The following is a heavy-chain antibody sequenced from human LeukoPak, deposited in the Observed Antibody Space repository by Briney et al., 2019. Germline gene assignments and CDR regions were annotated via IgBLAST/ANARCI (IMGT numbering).Heavy chain of an antibody. CDR3: AKDFWSGYYPNY. J-gene: IGHJ4*02. CDR1: GFTFSSYA. V-gene: IGHV3-23*01. CDR2: ICSGGST. Sequence: GGSLRLSCAASGFTFSSYAMSWVRQAPGKGLEWVSGICSGGSTYYADSVKGRFTISRDNSKNTLYLQMNSLRAEDTAVYYCAKDFWSGYYPNYWGQGTLVTVSS. D-gene: IGHD3-3*01.